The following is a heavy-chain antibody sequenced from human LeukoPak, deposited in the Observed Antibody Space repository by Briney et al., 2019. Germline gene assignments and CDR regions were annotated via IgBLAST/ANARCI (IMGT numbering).Heavy chain of an antibody. J-gene: IGHJ4*02. CDR2: IYYNGDT. CDR1: GGSISSYY. Sequence: PSETLSLTCTVSGGSISSYYWSWIRQPPGKGLEWIGYIYYNGDTSYNPSLKSRVTISVDTSKNQFSLRLSSVTAADTAVYYCARREHYDSGGHYYFWGQGTLVTVSS. V-gene: IGHV4-59*08. CDR3: ARREHYDSGGHYYF. D-gene: IGHD3-22*01.